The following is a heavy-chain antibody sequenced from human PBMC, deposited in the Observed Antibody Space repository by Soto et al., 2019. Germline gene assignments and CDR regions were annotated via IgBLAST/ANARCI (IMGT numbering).Heavy chain of an antibody. D-gene: IGHD1-1*01. CDR2: ISSSGSGT. CDR1: GFTFSSSA. J-gene: IGHJ3*02. Sequence: EVQLLESGGGLVQPGGSLRLSCAASGFTFSSSAMNWVRQSPGKGLEWVSAISSSGSGTYDADSVTGRFTISRDNSKNTFYLQMNSLRAEDTAVYYCARTYGFDIWGQGTMVTVSS. V-gene: IGHV3-23*01. CDR3: ARTYGFDI.